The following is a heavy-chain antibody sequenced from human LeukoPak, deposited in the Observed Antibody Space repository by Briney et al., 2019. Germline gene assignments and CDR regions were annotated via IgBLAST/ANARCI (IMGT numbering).Heavy chain of an antibody. CDR1: GFTLCSYG. D-gene: IGHD3-16*01. Sequence: GRSLRLSCAASGFTLCSYGMHWVRQAPGKGLEWVAVIWYDGSNKYYADSVKGRFTISRDNSKNTLYLQMNSLRAEDTAVYYCARRPRYDQGGYWGQGTLVIVSS. V-gene: IGHV3-33*01. CDR2: IWYDGSNK. J-gene: IGHJ4*02. CDR3: ARRPRYDQGGY.